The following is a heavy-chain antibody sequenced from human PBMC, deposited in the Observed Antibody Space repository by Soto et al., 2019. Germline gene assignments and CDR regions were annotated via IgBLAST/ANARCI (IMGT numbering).Heavy chain of an antibody. Sequence: QVQLVQSGAEVKKPGASVKVSCKASGYTFTSYGISWVRQAPGQGLEWMGWISAYNGNTNYAQKLQGRVTMTTDTSTSTAYMELRSLRSDDTAVYYCARECTSCYKSWYSSSSYWYFDLWGRDTLVTVSS. V-gene: IGHV1-18*04. CDR1: GYTFTSYG. D-gene: IGHD2-2*02. CDR3: ARECTSCYKSWYSSSSYWYFDL. CDR2: ISAYNGNT. J-gene: IGHJ2*01.